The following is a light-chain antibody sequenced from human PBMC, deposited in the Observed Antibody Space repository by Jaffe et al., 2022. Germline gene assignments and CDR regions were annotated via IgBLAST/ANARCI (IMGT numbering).Light chain of an antibody. CDR1: SGHSSYA. V-gene: IGLV4-69*01. CDR2: FNSDGSH. Sequence: QLVLTQSPSASASLGASVKLTCTLSSGHSSYAIAWHQQQPEKGPRYLMKFNSDGSHSKGDGIPDRFSGSSSGAERYLTISSLQSEDEADYYCQTWGTGILVFGGGTKLTVL. J-gene: IGLJ2*01. CDR3: QTWGTGILV.